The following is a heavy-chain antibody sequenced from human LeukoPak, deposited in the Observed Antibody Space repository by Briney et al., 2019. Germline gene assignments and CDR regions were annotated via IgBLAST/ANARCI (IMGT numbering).Heavy chain of an antibody. CDR2: IYYSGST. Sequence: SETLSLTCTVSGGSISSYYWSWTRQPPGKGLEWIGYIYYSGSTNYNPSLKSRVTISVDTSKNQFSLKLSSVTAADTAIYYCARGTDVQWDYWGQGTLVTVSS. V-gene: IGHV4-59*01. CDR3: ARGTDVQWDY. J-gene: IGHJ4*02. D-gene: IGHD1-26*01. CDR1: GGSISSYY.